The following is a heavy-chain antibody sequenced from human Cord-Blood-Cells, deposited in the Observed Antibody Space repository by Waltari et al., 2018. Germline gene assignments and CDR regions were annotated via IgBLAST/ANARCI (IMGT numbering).Heavy chain of an antibody. CDR3: ARENYWGGLDY. Sequence: EVQLVESGGGLVQPGGSLRLSCAAPGFTFSSYWLSWVRQAPGKGLEWVDNIKQDGSEKYYVDSVKGRFTISRDNAKNSLYLQMNSLRAEDTAVYYCARENYWGGLDYWGQGTLVTVSS. CDR2: IKQDGSEK. CDR1: GFTFSSYW. D-gene: IGHD7-27*01. V-gene: IGHV3-7*01. J-gene: IGHJ4*02.